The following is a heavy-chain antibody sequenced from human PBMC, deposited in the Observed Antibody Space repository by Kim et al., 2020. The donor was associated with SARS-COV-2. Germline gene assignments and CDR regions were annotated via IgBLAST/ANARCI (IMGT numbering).Heavy chain of an antibody. CDR2: ISASNGDT. Sequence: ASVKVSCKASGYTFTNYGISWVRQAPGQGLEWMGWISASNGDTNYVQKFRGRVTMTTETSTSTAYMELRSLRSDDTAMYYCARDEHNSGSYRDYWGHGTLVTVSS. J-gene: IGHJ4*01. CDR1: GYTFTNYG. V-gene: IGHV1-18*04. CDR3: ARDEHNSGSYRDY. D-gene: IGHD3-10*01.